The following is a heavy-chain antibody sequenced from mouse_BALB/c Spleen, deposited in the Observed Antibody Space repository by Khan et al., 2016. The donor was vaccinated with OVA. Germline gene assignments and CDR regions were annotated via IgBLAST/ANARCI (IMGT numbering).Heavy chain of an antibody. CDR3: TRGRAY. J-gene: IGHJ3*01. Sequence: VQLKESGPGLVKPSQSLSLTCTVTGYSITSDYAWNWIRPFPGNKLEWMGYISYSGSTSYTPSLKSRISINRDTSKNQFFLQLNSVTTEDTATYYCTRGRAYWGQGTLVTVSA. CDR1: GYSITSDYA. D-gene: IGHD3-3*01. CDR2: ISYSGST. V-gene: IGHV3-2*02.